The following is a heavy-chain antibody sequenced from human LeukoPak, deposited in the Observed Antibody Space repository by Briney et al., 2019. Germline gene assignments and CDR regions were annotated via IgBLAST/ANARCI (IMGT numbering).Heavy chain of an antibody. J-gene: IGHJ4*02. CDR1: GGSFSGYY. V-gene: IGHV4-34*01. D-gene: IGHD5-24*01. CDR3: VRRGKRWIQPGRNYFDY. CDR2: INHSGST. Sequence: PSETLSLTCAVYGGSFSGYYWSWIRQPPGKGLEWIGEINHSGSTNYNPSLKSRVTISVDTSKNQFSLKLSSVTAADTAVYYCVRRGKRWIQPGRNYFDYWGQGTLVTVSS.